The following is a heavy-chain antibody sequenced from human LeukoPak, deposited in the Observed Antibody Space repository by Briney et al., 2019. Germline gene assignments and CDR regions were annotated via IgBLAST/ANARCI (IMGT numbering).Heavy chain of an antibody. Sequence: GASLKLSCKASGYTFTGYYIHWVRQAPGQGLEWMGWINPNSGGTRYAQKFQGRVTMTRDTSISTAYMELSSLRSDDTAVYYCARDPLRRSSRWFGSNWFDPWGQGTLVTVSS. CDR1: GYTFTGYY. J-gene: IGHJ5*02. CDR3: ARDPLRRSSRWFGSNWFDP. D-gene: IGHD6-13*01. V-gene: IGHV1-2*02. CDR2: INPNSGGT.